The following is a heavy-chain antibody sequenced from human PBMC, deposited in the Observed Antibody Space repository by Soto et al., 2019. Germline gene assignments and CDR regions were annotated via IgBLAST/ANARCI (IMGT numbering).Heavy chain of an antibody. CDR2: ISSDVTRT. V-gene: IGHV3-74*01. Sequence: XVSLRLSSAASGFSFSNYCMDWVRHAPGKGLVWVSRISSDVTRTAYADSVKGRFTISRDNVKNTLYLQMNSLRAEDTAVYYCTREYSSSSVDYWGQGTLVTVSS. CDR3: TREYSSSSVDY. D-gene: IGHD6-6*01. J-gene: IGHJ4*02. CDR1: GFSFSNYC.